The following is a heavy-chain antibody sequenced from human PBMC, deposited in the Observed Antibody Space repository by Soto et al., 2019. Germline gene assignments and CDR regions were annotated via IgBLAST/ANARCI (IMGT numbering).Heavy chain of an antibody. J-gene: IGHJ5*02. D-gene: IGHD6-13*01. CDR3: ARDPPGMEAAANWFGP. CDR1: GFTFSSYA. CDR2: ISGSGGRT. V-gene: IGHV3-23*01. Sequence: EVQLLESGGGLAQPGGSLRLSCAASGFTFSSYAMNWVRQAPGKGLEWVSVISGSGGRTYYSDSVESRITISRDNSKNMRYLQMNSLRAEDTAVYYCARDPPGMEAAANWFGPWGQGTLVTVSS.